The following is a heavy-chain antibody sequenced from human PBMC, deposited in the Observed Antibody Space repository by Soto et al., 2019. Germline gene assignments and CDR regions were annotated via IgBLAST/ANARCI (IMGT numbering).Heavy chain of an antibody. J-gene: IGHJ3*02. V-gene: IGHV4-59*01. CDR1: GGSISSYY. CDR3: GRVWGGAFDI. D-gene: IGHD3-10*01. CDR2: IYYSGST. Sequence: QVQLQESGPGLVKPSETLSLTCTVSGGSISSYYWSWIRQPPGKGLEWIGYIYYSGSTNYNPSLKSRVTLSVDTSKNQFSLKLSSVTAEDTAVYYCGRVWGGAFDIWGQGTMVTVSS.